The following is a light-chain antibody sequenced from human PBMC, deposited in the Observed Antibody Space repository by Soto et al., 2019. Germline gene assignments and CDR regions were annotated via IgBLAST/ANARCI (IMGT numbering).Light chain of an antibody. CDR2: GAS. Sequence: DIVITQSPDSLAVSLGARATINCKSSQSVSSYLAWYQQKPGQAPRLLIYGASTRATGIPARFSGSGSGTEFTLTISSLQSEDFAVYYCQQYNNWPPWTFGQGTKVDIK. CDR3: QQYNNWPPWT. CDR1: QSVSSY. J-gene: IGKJ1*01. V-gene: IGKV3-15*01.